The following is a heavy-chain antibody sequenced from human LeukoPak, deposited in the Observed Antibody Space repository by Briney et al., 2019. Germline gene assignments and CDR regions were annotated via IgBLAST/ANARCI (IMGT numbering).Heavy chain of an antibody. CDR1: GGSISSHY. V-gene: IGHV4-59*11. J-gene: IGHJ4*02. CDR2: IYYSGST. Sequence: SETLSLTCTVSGGSISSHYWSWIRQPPGKGLEWIGYIYYSGSTNYNPSLKSRVTISVDTSKNQFSLKLSSVTAADTAVYYCARVYRRDGYSHYFDYWGQGTLVIVSS. D-gene: IGHD5-24*01. CDR3: ARVYRRDGYSHYFDY.